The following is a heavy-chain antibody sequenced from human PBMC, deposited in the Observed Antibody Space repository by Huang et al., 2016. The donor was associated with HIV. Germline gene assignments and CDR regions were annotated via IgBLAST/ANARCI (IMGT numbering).Heavy chain of an antibody. CDR2: ISGDTGYT. V-gene: IGHV1-18*04. Sequence: QVQMVQSGAEVKKPGASVKVSCKGSGYTLTSYGISWVREAPGQGLDWMGWISGDTGYTNYAEKFQSRVTLTTDTSTNTAYMELRCLRYDDAAVYYCARESVWFGELYFDYWGQGTLVAVSS. CDR1: GYTLTSYG. CDR3: ARESVWFGELYFDY. J-gene: IGHJ4*02. D-gene: IGHD3-10*01.